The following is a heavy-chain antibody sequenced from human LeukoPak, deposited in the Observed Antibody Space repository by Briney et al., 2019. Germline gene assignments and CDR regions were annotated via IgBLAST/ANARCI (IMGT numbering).Heavy chain of an antibody. J-gene: IGHJ4*02. CDR3: ARERGYSYGMNDY. CDR1: GYTFTIYD. V-gene: IGHV1-8*01. D-gene: IGHD5-18*01. Sequence: ASVTVSCKASGYTFTIYDINWVRQATGQGLEWMGWMNPNSGNTGYAQKFQGRVTMTRNTSISTAYMELSSLRSEDTAVYYCARERGYSYGMNDYWGQGTLVTVSS. CDR2: MNPNSGNT.